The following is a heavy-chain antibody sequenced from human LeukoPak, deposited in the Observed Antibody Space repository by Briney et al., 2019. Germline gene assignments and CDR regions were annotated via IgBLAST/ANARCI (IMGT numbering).Heavy chain of an antibody. CDR3: AGGGS. Sequence: PGGSLRLSCAASRFTSKTYWLNWVRQAPGKGLEWVANIKQDGSEKYYVDSVKGRFTISTDIAKRSLYLQMNSLRAEDTAVDYCAGGGSWGQGTLVTVSS. CDR1: RFTSKTYW. CDR2: IKQDGSEK. V-gene: IGHV3-7*04. J-gene: IGHJ5*02.